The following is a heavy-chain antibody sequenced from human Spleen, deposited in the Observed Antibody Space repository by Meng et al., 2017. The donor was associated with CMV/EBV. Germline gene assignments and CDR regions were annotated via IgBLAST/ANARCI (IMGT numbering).Heavy chain of an antibody. D-gene: IGHD1-26*01. Sequence: GGSLRLSCAVSGFTFSTRGMHWVRQAPSKGLEWVAFIRHDGSNENYADSVKGRFTILRDNSKNTLYLQMNSLRTEDTAIYYCAKDQVIVGATIRMDVWGQGTTVTVSS. CDR3: AKDQVIVGATIRMDV. V-gene: IGHV3-30*02. CDR1: GFTFSTRG. J-gene: IGHJ6*02. CDR2: IRHDGSNE.